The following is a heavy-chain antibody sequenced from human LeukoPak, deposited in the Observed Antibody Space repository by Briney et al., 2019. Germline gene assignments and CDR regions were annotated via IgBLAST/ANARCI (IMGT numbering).Heavy chain of an antibody. V-gene: IGHV5-51*01. D-gene: IGHD1-26*01. CDR2: IYPGDSDT. CDR1: GYSFTSYW. J-gene: IGHJ3*02. Sequence: HGESLKISCKGSGYSFTSYWIGWVRQMPGKGLEWMGIIYPGDSDTRYSPSFQGQVTISADKSISTAYLQWSSLKASDTAMYYCARQVGATNDAFDIWGQGTMVTVSS. CDR3: ARQVGATNDAFDI.